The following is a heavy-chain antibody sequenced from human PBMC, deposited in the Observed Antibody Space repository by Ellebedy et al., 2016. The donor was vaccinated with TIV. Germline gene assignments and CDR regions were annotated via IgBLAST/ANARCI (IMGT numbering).Heavy chain of an antibody. D-gene: IGHD3/OR15-3a*01. V-gene: IGHV4-38-2*02. CDR3: ARTDLRYGMDV. CDR2: VYHSGSS. CDR1: GYSMRSGYY. J-gene: IGHJ6*02. Sequence: SETLSLTXSVSGYSMRSGYYWGWIRQPPGKGLEWIGNVYHSGSSYYNPSLRSRVTLSLDTSKNHLSLRLTSVTAADTAVYYCARTDLRYGMDVWGQGTTVTVS.